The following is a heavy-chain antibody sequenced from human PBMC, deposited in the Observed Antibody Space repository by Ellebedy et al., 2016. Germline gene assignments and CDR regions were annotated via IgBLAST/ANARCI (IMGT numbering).Heavy chain of an antibody. V-gene: IGHV1-18*04. D-gene: IGHD3-10*01. J-gene: IGHJ4*02. Sequence: ASVKVSXXASGYTFTTFSITWVRQVPGQGLEWMGFVNTFSGNTKFAQKFQGRVSMTTDSSTHTAYIDLRSLRSDDTAMYYCAKTSGWGYGENWGQGTLVTVSS. CDR3: AKTSGWGYGEN. CDR2: VNTFSGNT. CDR1: GYTFTTFS.